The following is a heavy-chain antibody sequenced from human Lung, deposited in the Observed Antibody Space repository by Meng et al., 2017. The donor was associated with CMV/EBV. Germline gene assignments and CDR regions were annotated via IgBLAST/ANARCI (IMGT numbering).Heavy chain of an antibody. CDR1: YPFPRYY. D-gene: IGHD5-18*01. J-gene: IGHJ5*02. CDR2: INPNSGGT. V-gene: IGHV1-2*02. CDR3: ARFVDTAMATGWFDP. Sequence: YPFPRYYMHWVRPAPGQGLEWMGWINPNSGGTNYAQKFQGRVTMTRDTSISTAYMELSRLRSDDTAVYYCARFVDTAMATGWFDPWGQGTLVTVSS.